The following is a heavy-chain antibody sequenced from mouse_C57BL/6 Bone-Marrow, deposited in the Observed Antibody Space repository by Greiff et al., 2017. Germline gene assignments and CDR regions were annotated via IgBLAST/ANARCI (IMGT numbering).Heavy chain of an antibody. Sequence: EVKVVESGGGLVKPGGSLKLSCAASGFTFSSYAMSWVRQTPEKRLEWVATISDGGSYTYYPDNVKGRFTISRDNAKNNLYLQMSHLKSEDTAMYYCARDYDGYYAMDYWGQGTSVTVSS. CDR2: ISDGGSYT. CDR1: GFTFSSYA. V-gene: IGHV5-4*01. CDR3: ARDYDGYYAMDY. D-gene: IGHD2-3*01. J-gene: IGHJ4*01.